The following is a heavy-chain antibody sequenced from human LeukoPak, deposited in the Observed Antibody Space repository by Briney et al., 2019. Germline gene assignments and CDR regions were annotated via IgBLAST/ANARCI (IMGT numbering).Heavy chain of an antibody. Sequence: SETLSLTCTVSGGSISSSSYYWGWIRQPPGKGLEWIGSIYHSGSTYYNPSLKSRVTISVDTSKNQFSLKLSSVTAADTAVYYCARRKTQYYYYYYMDVWGKGTTVTVSS. CDR2: IYHSGST. J-gene: IGHJ6*03. CDR1: GGSISSSSYY. V-gene: IGHV4-39*07. CDR3: ARRKTQYYYYYYMDV.